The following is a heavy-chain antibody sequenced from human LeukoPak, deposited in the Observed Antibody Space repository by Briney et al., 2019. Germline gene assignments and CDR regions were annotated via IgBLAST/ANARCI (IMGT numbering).Heavy chain of an antibody. Sequence: GASVKVSCKASGYTFTSYAMHWVRQAPGQRLEWMGWINAGNGNTKYSQKFQGRVTITRDTSASTAYMELSSLRSEDTAVYYCALNLGYCSSTSCSLVPAWGQGTLVTVSS. D-gene: IGHD2-2*01. J-gene: IGHJ5*02. CDR2: INAGNGNT. CDR1: GYTFTSYA. CDR3: ALNLGYCSSTSCSLVPA. V-gene: IGHV1-3*01.